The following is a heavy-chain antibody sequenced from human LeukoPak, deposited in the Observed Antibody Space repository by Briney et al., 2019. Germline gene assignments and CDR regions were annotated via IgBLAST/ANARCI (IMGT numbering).Heavy chain of an antibody. CDR3: ARGARYSSSWFDY. J-gene: IGHJ4*02. CDR2: IYYSGST. D-gene: IGHD6-13*01. CDR1: GGSISTYY. V-gene: IGHV4-59*01. Sequence: SETLSLTCTVSGGSISTYYWSWIRQPPGKGLEWIGYIYYSGSTNYNPSLKSRVTISVDTSKKQFSLKLSSVTAADTAVYYCARGARYSSSWFDYWGQGTLVTVSS.